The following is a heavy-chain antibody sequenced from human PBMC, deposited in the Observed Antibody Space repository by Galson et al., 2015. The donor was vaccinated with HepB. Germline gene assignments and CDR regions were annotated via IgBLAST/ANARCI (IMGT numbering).Heavy chain of an antibody. V-gene: IGHV3-33*01. D-gene: IGHD3-3*01. Sequence: SLRLSCAASGFTFSSYGMHWVRQAPGKGLEWVAVIWYDGSNKYYADSVKGRFTISRDNSKNTLYLQMNSLRAEDTAVYYCAREDGYYDFWSGYLNYYYMDVWGKGTTVTVSS. CDR3: AREDGYYDFWSGYLNYYYMDV. CDR2: IWYDGSNK. J-gene: IGHJ6*03. CDR1: GFTFSSYG.